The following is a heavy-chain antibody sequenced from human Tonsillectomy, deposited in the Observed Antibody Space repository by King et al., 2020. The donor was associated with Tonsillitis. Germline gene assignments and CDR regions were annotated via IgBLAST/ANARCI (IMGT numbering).Heavy chain of an antibody. D-gene: IGHD3-10*01. J-gene: IGHJ4*02. CDR1: GFTFSTYG. V-gene: IGHV3-23*04. CDR3: TAGGIVTVVRGGFDY. Sequence: VQLVESGGGLVQPGGSLRVSCVASGFTFSTYGMSWVRHAPGKGLEWVSSLSGRGGSTYYADSVKGRFTISRDNSKNTLYLQMNSLRAEDTAVYYCTAGGIVTVVRGGFDYWGQGTLVTVSS. CDR2: LSGRGGST.